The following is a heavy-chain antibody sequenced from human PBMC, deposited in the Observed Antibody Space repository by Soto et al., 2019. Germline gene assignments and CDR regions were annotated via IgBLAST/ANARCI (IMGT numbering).Heavy chain of an antibody. Sequence: ASVKVSCKASGYTFTSYYMHWVRHAPGQGLEWMGIINPSGGSTSYAQKFQGRVTMTRDTSTSTVYMELSSLRSEDTAVYYCARGLDTAMVSLPFHYFDYWGQGTLVTVSS. CDR1: GYTFTSYY. CDR2: INPSGGST. CDR3: ARGLDTAMVSLPFHYFDY. J-gene: IGHJ4*02. V-gene: IGHV1-46*01. D-gene: IGHD5-18*01.